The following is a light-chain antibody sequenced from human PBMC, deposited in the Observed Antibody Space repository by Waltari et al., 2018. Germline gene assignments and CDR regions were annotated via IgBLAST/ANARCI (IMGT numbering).Light chain of an antibody. CDR3: QSYDSSLSGYV. J-gene: IGLJ1*01. Sequence: QSVLTQPPSVSGAPGPRIPISCTGSSSNIGAGYDVLWYQQLPGTAPKLPIYGNSNRPSGVPDRCSGSKSGTSASLAITGLQAEDEADYYCQSYDSSLSGYVFGTGTKVTVL. V-gene: IGLV1-40*01. CDR2: GNS. CDR1: SSNIGAGYD.